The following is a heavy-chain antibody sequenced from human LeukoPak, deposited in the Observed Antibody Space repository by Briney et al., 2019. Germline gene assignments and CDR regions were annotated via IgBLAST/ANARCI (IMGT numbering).Heavy chain of an antibody. Sequence: GGSLRLSCAASEFTFSNHWMSWVRQAPGKGLEWVANVKQDGREKFYVDSVKGRFTISRDNAKNSLYLQMNSLRAEDTAVYYCARGRPGMGIVIDYWGQGTLVTVS. CDR2: VKQDGREK. V-gene: IGHV3-7*01. CDR1: EFTFSNHW. CDR3: ARGRPGMGIVIDY. D-gene: IGHD7-27*01. J-gene: IGHJ4*02.